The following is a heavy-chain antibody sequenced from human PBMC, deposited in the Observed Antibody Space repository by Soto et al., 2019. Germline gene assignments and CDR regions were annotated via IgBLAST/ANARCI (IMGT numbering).Heavy chain of an antibody. CDR3: ARLQAAAGDNELTFGY. D-gene: IGHD6-13*01. CDR2: IDPSDSYT. J-gene: IGHJ4*02. CDR1: GYIFTSYW. V-gene: IGHV5-10-1*01. Sequence: EVQLVQSGAEVKKPGESLRISCKGSGYIFTSYWTSWVRQMPGKGLEWMGRIDPSDSYTNYSPSFHGHVPISADKSISTAALQWSSLKASDTAMYYCARLQAAAGDNELTFGYWGQGTLVTVSS.